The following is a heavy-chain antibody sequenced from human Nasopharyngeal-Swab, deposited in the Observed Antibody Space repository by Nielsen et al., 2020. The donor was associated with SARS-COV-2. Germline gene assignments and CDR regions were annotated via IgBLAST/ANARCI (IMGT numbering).Heavy chain of an antibody. Sequence: GESLKISCAASGFTVSNNYMSWVRQAPGKGLEWVSVIYSGGSTYYADSVKGRFTISRDNAKNSLYLQMNSLRAEDTALYYCAKGGYGYDYVWGSYRSDAFDIWGQGTMVTVSS. V-gene: IGHV3-53*05. J-gene: IGHJ3*02. D-gene: IGHD3-16*02. CDR1: GFTVSNNY. CDR3: AKGGYGYDYVWGSYRSDAFDI. CDR2: IYSGGST.